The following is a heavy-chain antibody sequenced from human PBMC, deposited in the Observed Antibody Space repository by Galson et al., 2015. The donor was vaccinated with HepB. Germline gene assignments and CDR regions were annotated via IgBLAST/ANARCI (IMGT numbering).Heavy chain of an antibody. CDR3: ARETKKSTGSYYPPHY. Sequence: SVKVSCKASGYTFIDYYIHWVRQAPGQGLEWMGWINPNSGGTNYAQNFQGRVTMTRDTSISTAYTELTWLRSDDTAVYYCARETKKSTGSYYPPHYWGQGTLVTVSS. D-gene: IGHD1-26*01. CDR1: GYTFIDYY. J-gene: IGHJ4*02. V-gene: IGHV1-2*02. CDR2: INPNSGGT.